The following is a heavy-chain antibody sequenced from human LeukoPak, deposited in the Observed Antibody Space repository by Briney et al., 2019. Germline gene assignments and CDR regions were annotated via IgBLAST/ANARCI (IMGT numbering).Heavy chain of an antibody. J-gene: IGHJ3*02. Sequence: GGSLRLSCAASGFTFSSYSMNWVRQAPGKGLEWVSSISSSSSYIYYADSVKGRFTISRDNAKNSLYLQMNSLRAEDTAVYYCARDQYYYDSSGYYSRAFGAFDIWGQGTMVTVSS. CDR3: ARDQYYYDSSGYYSRAFGAFDI. D-gene: IGHD3-22*01. CDR2: ISSSSSYI. CDR1: GFTFSSYS. V-gene: IGHV3-21*01.